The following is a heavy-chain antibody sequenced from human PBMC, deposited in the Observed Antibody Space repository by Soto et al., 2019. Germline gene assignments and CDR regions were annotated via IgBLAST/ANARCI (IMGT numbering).Heavy chain of an antibody. CDR2: ISSSGSNT. CDR1: GFTFSNYA. V-gene: IGHV3-23*01. J-gene: IGHJ4*02. D-gene: IGHD6-6*01. CDR3: AKNGPRSGYSSSSTDLDY. Sequence: GGSLRLSCAVSGFTFSNYAVSWVRQAPGKGLEWVSAISSSGSNTYYADSVKGRFTISRDSSKNTLYLHMNSLRAEDTAVYYCAKNGPRSGYSSSSTDLDYWGQGTLVTVPS.